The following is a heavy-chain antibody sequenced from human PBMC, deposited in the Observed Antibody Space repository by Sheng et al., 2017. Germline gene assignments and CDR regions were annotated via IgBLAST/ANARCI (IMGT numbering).Heavy chain of an antibody. Sequence: QVQLVQSGAEVKKPGSSVKVSCKASGGTFSSYTISWVRQAPGQGLEWMGRIIPILGIANYAQKFQGRVTITADKSTSTAYMELSSLRSEDTAVYYCARKDIVVVGAFDIWGQGTMVTVSS. V-gene: IGHV1-69*02. D-gene: IGHD2-2*01. CDR1: GGTFSSYT. CDR3: ARKDIVVVGAFDI. CDR2: IIPILGIA. J-gene: IGHJ3*02.